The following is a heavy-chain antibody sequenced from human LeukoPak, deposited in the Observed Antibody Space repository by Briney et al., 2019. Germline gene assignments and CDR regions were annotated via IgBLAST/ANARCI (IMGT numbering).Heavy chain of an antibody. CDR2: IHYSGST. CDR1: GASFSPYY. Sequence: SETLSLTCTVSGASFSPYYWSWVPQPPGKGLEWIGYIHYSGSTNHNPSLESRVTISVDTSKKQFSLRLTSVTAADTAVYYCARDYGGYGGLTGYFDYWGQGTLVTVSS. D-gene: IGHD5-12*01. V-gene: IGHV4-59*01. CDR3: ARDYGGYGGLTGYFDY. J-gene: IGHJ4*02.